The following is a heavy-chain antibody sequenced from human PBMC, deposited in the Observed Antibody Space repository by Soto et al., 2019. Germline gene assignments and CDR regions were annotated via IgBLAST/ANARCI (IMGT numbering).Heavy chain of an antibody. CDR2: ISGSGGHT. J-gene: IGHJ4*02. D-gene: IGHD3-10*01. CDR1: GLTVSGKKY. Sequence: PGWSLRLSCVASGLTVSGKKYIAWVRQAPGAGLEWVSTISGSGGHTYYADTVKGRFVVSRDNDKNTVYLHMSSLTGEDTAVYFCAKIEMGWFAYWGQGTRFTVSS. V-gene: IGHV3-23*01. CDR3: AKIEMGWFAY.